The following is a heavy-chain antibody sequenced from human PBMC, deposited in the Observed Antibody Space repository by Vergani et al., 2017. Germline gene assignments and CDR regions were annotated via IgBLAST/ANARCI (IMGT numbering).Heavy chain of an antibody. CDR3: AKAEYQLLNSWFDP. D-gene: IGHD2-2*01. V-gene: IGHV3-30*18. Sequence: QVQLVESGGGVVQPGRSLRLSCAASGFTFSSYGMHWVRQAPGKGLEWVAVISYDGSNKYYADSVKGRFTISRDNSKNTLYLQMNSLRAEDTAVYYCAKAEYQLLNSWFDPWGQGTLVTVSS. CDR2: ISYDGSNK. J-gene: IGHJ5*02. CDR1: GFTFSSYG.